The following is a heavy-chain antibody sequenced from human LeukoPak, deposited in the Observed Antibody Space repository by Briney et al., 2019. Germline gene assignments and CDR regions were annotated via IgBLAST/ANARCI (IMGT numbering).Heavy chain of an antibody. Sequence: SETLSLTCAVHGASFSGYSWSWVHQPPGKGLEWIGEVNRVGNTIYNPSLKSRVTISIDTSTTQFSLTLTSVTVADTAIYFCARERVVSNFNWFDPWGQGTLVTVSS. J-gene: IGHJ5*02. D-gene: IGHD1-1*01. CDR3: ARERVVSNFNWFDP. CDR2: VNRVGNT. CDR1: GASFSGYS. V-gene: IGHV4-34*01.